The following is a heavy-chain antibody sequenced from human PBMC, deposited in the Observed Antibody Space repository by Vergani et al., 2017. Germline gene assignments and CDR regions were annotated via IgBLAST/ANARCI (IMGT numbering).Heavy chain of an antibody. J-gene: IGHJ4*02. Sequence: QVQLVQSGAEVKKPGASVKVSCKASGGTFSSYAISWVRQAPGQGLEWMGRIIPILGVANYAQKFQGRVTITADKYKSTAYMELSSLRSEDTAVYYCASSEIGYCTNGVCYTFDYWGQGTLVTVSS. D-gene: IGHD2-8*01. CDR2: IIPILGVA. CDR3: ASSEIGYCTNGVCYTFDY. V-gene: IGHV1-69*04. CDR1: GGTFSSYA.